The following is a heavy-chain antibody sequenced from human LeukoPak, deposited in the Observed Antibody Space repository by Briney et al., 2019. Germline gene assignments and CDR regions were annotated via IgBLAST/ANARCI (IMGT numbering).Heavy chain of an antibody. CDR3: ARYSSSFSDNRFDY. Sequence: GGSLRLSCAASGFTFSTYTMNWVRQAPGKGLEWVANIKQDGSEKYYVDSVKGRFTISRDNAKNSLYLQMNSLRAEDTAVYYCARYSSSFSDNRFDYWGQGTLVTVSS. V-gene: IGHV3-7*01. CDR1: GFTFSTYT. J-gene: IGHJ4*02. D-gene: IGHD6-6*01. CDR2: IKQDGSEK.